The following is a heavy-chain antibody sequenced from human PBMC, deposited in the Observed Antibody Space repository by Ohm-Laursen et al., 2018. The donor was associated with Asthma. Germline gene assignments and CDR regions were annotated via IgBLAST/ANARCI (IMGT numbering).Heavy chain of an antibody. CDR3: ARAPEAGGVPAAPFDP. Sequence: ESLKISCKGSGYSFTSYWIGWVRQMPGKGLEWMGIIYPGDSDTRYSPSFQGQVTISADKSISTAYLQWSSLKASDTAMYYCARAPEAGGVPAAPFDPWGQGTLVTVSS. D-gene: IGHD2-2*01. J-gene: IGHJ5*02. V-gene: IGHV5-51*01. CDR1: GYSFTSYW. CDR2: IYPGDSDT.